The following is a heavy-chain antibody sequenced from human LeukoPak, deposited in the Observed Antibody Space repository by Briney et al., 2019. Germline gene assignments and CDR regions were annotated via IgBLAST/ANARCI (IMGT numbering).Heavy chain of an antibody. V-gene: IGHV1-69*06. D-gene: IGHD6-19*01. CDR3: AKGHDSSGWYRSLYYYYYYMDV. CDR1: GGTFSSYA. Sequence: SVKVSCKASGGTFSSYAISWVRQAPGQGLEWMGGIIPIFGTANYAQKFQGRVTITADKSTRTAYMELSSLRSEDTAVYYCAKGHDSSGWYRSLYYYYYYMDVWGKGTTVTISS. J-gene: IGHJ6*03. CDR2: IIPIFGTA.